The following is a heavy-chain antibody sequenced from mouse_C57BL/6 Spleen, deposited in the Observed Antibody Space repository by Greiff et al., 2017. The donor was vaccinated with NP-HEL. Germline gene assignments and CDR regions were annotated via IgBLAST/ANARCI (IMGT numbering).Heavy chain of an antibody. CDR3: ASYYYGGGYGWFAY. CDR2: IYPGDGDT. V-gene: IGHV1-82*01. Sequence: QVQLKQSGPELVKPGASVKISCKASGYAFSSSWMNWVKQRPGKGLAWIGRIYPGDGDTNYNGKFKGKATLTADNSSSTAYMQLSSLTSAASAVSVCASYYYGGGYGWFAYWGQGGLVTVTA. CDR1: GYAFSSSW. J-gene: IGHJ3*01. D-gene: IGHD1-1*01.